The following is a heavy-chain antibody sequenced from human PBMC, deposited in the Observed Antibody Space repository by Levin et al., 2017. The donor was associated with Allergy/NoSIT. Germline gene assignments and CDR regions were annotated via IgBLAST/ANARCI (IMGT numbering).Heavy chain of an antibody. CDR2: ISSSGSTI. D-gene: IGHD5-18*01. J-gene: IGHJ4*02. CDR3: ARGLSYSYGRTLDY. Sequence: AGESLKISCAASGFTFSDYYMSWIRQAPGKGLEWVSYISSSGSTIYYADSVKGRFTISRDNAKNSLYLQMNSLRAEDTAVYYCARGLSYSYGRTLDYWGQGTLVTVSS. CDR1: GFTFSDYY. V-gene: IGHV3-11*01.